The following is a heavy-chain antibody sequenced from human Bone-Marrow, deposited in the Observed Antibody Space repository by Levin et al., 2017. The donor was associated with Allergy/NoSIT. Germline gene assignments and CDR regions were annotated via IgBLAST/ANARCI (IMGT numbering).Heavy chain of an antibody. D-gene: IGHD2-2*01. Sequence: SETLSLTCAVYGGSFSGYYWSWIRQPPGKGLEWIGEINHSGSTNYNPSLKSRVTISVDTSKNQFSLKLSSVTAADTAVYYCARVPEDIVVVPAAIFDYWGQGTLVTVSS. V-gene: IGHV4-34*01. J-gene: IGHJ4*02. CDR3: ARVPEDIVVVPAAIFDY. CDR1: GGSFSGYY. CDR2: INHSGST.